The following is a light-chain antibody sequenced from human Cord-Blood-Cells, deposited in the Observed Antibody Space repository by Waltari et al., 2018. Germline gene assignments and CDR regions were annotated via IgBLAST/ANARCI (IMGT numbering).Light chain of an antibody. Sequence: QLVLTQSPSASASLGASVKLTCTLSSGHSSYAIAWHQQQPEKAPRYLMKLNSDGSPSKGAGIPDRFSGSSSGAERYLTISSLQSEDEADYYCQTWGTGMVFGGGTQLTVL. CDR1: SGHSSYA. V-gene: IGLV4-69*01. J-gene: IGLJ3*02. CDR3: QTWGTGMV. CDR2: LNSDGSP.